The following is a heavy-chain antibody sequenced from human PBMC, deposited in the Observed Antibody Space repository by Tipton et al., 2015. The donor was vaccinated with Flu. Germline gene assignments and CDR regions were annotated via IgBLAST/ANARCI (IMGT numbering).Heavy chain of an antibody. CDR1: GDSVGSNYF. J-gene: IGHJ4*02. Sequence: TLSLTCSVSGDSVGSNYFWGWIRQPPGKGLEWIANIHRSGSTYRNPSLRSRVTILEDKSRNQFSLKLISLTAADTAVYYCVRRISRRWLVPLDYWGQGTLVTVSS. CDR2: IHRSGST. D-gene: IGHD4-23*01. V-gene: IGHV4-38-2*01. CDR3: VRRISRRWLVPLDY.